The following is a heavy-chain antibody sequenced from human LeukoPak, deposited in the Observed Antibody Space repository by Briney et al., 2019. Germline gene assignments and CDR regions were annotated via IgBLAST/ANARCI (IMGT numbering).Heavy chain of an antibody. V-gene: IGHV3-72*01. CDR1: GFTFSDHY. D-gene: IGHD2-15*01. J-gene: IGHJ6*02. CDR3: VRGYSFGPYGMDV. CDR2: ITKKANSYTT. Sequence: GGSLRLSCAASGFTFSDHYMDWVRQAPGMGLEWVGRITKKANSYTTEYVASVKGRFTISRDNSKNTLYLQMSSLRAEDTAVYFCVRGYSFGPYGMDVWGQGTTVTVSS.